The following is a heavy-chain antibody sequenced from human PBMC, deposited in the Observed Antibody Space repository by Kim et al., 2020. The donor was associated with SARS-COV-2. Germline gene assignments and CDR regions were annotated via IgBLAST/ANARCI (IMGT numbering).Heavy chain of an antibody. Sequence: SETLSLTCAVYGGSFSGYYWSWIRQPPGKGLEWIGEINHSGSTNYNPSLKSRVTISVDTSKNQFSLKLSSVTAADTAVYYCARGIAAAGSFDYWGQGTLVTVSS. CDR1: GGSFSGYY. V-gene: IGHV4-34*01. J-gene: IGHJ4*02. D-gene: IGHD6-13*01. CDR2: INHSGST. CDR3: ARGIAAAGSFDY.